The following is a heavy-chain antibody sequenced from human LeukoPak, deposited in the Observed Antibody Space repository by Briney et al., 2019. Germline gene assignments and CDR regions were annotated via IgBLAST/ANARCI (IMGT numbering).Heavy chain of an antibody. D-gene: IGHD2-15*01. J-gene: IGHJ5*02. CDR1: GGSISGYY. V-gene: IGHV4-59*08. Sequence: SETLSLTCTVSGGSISGYYWSWIRQPPGKAMELIGYIYYSGSTDYSPSLESRVTISVDTSKNQFSLKLSSVTAADTAVYYCARHVVAENWFDPWGQGTLVTVSS. CDR3: ARHVVAENWFDP. CDR2: IYYSGST.